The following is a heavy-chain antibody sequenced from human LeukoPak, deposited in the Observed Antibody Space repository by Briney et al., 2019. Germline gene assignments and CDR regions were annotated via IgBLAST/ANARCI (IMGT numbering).Heavy chain of an antibody. CDR1: GGSTSSYY. V-gene: IGHV4-59*01. CDR2: IYYSRST. Sequence: SENLSLTCTVSGGSTSSYYWSWIRQPPGKGLEWIGYIYYSRSTNYNPSLKSRVTISVDTSKNQFSLKLSSVTAADTAVYYCARVFAPDAFDIWGQGTMVTVSS. J-gene: IGHJ3*02. CDR3: ARVFAPDAFDI.